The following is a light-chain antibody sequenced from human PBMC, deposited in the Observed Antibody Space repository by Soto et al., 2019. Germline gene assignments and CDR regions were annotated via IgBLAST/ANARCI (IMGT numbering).Light chain of an antibody. J-gene: IGLJ3*02. Sequence: QSAPTQPASVSGSPGQSITVSCTGTSTDVGGYNYVSWYQHHPGKAPKVMIYEVNNRPSGVANRFSGSKSGNTASLTISGLQAEDEADYYCNSYTSINTWVFGGGTKVTVL. V-gene: IGLV2-14*01. CDR2: EVN. CDR3: NSYTSINTWV. CDR1: STDVGGYNY.